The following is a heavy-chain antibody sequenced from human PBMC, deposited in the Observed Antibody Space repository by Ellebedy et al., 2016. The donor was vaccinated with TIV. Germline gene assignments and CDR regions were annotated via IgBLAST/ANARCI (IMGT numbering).Heavy chain of an antibody. CDR2: INAGNGNT. Sequence: AASVKVSCKASGYSFTSHTIHWARQAPGQRLEYMGWINAGNGNTKYSQKFQGRVTITRDTSASTAYMELSSLKSEDAAVYYCARDSGYPYSSSWYWYFDLWGRGTLVTVSS. D-gene: IGHD6-13*01. V-gene: IGHV1-3*01. CDR3: ARDSGYPYSSSWYWYFDL. CDR1: GYSFTSHT. J-gene: IGHJ2*01.